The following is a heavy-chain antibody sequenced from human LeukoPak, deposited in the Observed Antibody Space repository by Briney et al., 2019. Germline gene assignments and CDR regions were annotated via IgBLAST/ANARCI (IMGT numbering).Heavy chain of an antibody. CDR2: IALDGSRK. D-gene: IGHD6-19*01. Sequence: GGSLRLSCAASGFTFSHHHIHWVRQAPGKGLEWVTVIALDGSRKIYADSVKGRFTISRDNSKNTVSLQMNSLGVEDTAVYYCARDQGDASGGFFDYWGQGARVIVSS. J-gene: IGHJ4*02. V-gene: IGHV3-30*03. CDR3: ARDQGDASGGFFDY. CDR1: GFTFSHHH.